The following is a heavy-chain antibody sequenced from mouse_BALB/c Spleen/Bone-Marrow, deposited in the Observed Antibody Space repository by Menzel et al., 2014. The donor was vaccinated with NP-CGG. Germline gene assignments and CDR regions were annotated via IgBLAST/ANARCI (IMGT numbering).Heavy chain of an antibody. Sequence: VKLLESGPGLVAPSQRLSITCNVSGFSLTGYGVNWVRQPPGKGLEWLGMIWGDGSTDYNSDLKSRLSISKDNSKSQVFLKRNRLQTDDTARYYCAREPHYYAMDYWGQGTSVTVSS. CDR1: GFSLTGYG. J-gene: IGHJ4*01. CDR2: IWGDGST. V-gene: IGHV2-6-7*01. CDR3: AREPHYYAMDY.